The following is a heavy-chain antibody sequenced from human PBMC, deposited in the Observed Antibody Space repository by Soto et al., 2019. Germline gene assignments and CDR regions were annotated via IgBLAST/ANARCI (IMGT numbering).Heavy chain of an antibody. V-gene: IGHV3-30-3*01. J-gene: IGHJ4*02. CDR1: GFTFSSYA. D-gene: IGHD2-2*01. Sequence: PGGSLSLSCAASGFTFSSYAMHWVRQAPGKGPEWVAVISYDGSNKYYADSVKGRFTISRDNSKNTLYLQMNSLRAEDTAVYYCARGPAARDYWGQGTLVTVSS. CDR3: ARGPAARDY. CDR2: ISYDGSNK.